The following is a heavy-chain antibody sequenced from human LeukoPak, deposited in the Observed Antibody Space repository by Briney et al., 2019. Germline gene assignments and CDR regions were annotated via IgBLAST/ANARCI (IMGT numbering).Heavy chain of an antibody. Sequence: GGSLRLSCTASGFTFSTYAMSRVRQAPGKGLEWVSAITDSGGNTYYAAPVKGRFTISRDNSKNTLYLQMNSLRAEDTAVYYCARAGHCTNGICYTADFDYWGQGSLVTVSS. D-gene: IGHD2-8*01. CDR1: GFTFSTYA. V-gene: IGHV3-23*01. J-gene: IGHJ4*02. CDR2: ITDSGGNT. CDR3: ARAGHCTNGICYTADFDY.